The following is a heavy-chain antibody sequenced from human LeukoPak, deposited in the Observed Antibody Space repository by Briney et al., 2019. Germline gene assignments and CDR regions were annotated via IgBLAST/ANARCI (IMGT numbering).Heavy chain of an antibody. Sequence: GGSLRLSCAASGFTFSDYFMHWVRQVPGKGLEWVASVSQDEKTKLYVDSVKGRFTISRDNSRNTLYLQVNSLRGEDTAVYYCAKSPELAAIDYWGQGTLVTVSS. V-gene: IGHV3-30*18. D-gene: IGHD2-15*01. J-gene: IGHJ4*02. CDR3: AKSPELAAIDY. CDR2: VSQDEKTK. CDR1: GFTFSDYF.